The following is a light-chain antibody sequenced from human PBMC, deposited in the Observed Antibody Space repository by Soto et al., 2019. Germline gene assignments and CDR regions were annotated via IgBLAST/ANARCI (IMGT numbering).Light chain of an antibody. Sequence: QSVLTQPPSMSGAPGQRVTISFTGSSSNIAAGYDVHWYQQPPAAVPKLLIYGNTNRPSGVPDRFSGSKSGTLASLAITGLQAEDEADYYCQSYDSSLNGYVFGTGTKSPS. CDR1: SSNIAAGYD. V-gene: IGLV1-40*01. J-gene: IGLJ1*01. CDR3: QSYDSSLNGYV. CDR2: GNT.